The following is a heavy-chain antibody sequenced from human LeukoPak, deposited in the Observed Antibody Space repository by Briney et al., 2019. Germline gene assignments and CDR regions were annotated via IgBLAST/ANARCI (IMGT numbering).Heavy chain of an antibody. Sequence: GGSLRLSCAASGFMFSSNWMSWVRLAPGKGLEWVANIKEDGTETYYVDSVKGRFTISRDNSKNTLYLQMNSLRAEDTAVYYCARGTSMVHASFDYWGQGTLVTVSS. V-gene: IGHV3-7*01. CDR1: GFMFSSNW. CDR3: ARGTSMVHASFDY. J-gene: IGHJ4*02. CDR2: IKEDGTET. D-gene: IGHD3-10*01.